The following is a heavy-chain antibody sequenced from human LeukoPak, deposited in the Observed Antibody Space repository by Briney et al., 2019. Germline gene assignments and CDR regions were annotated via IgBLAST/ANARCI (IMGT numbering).Heavy chain of an antibody. V-gene: IGHV3-21*01. D-gene: IGHD2-2*01. CDR2: ISSSSSYI. CDR3: ARDHVEYQLPYYYYYMDV. CDR1: GFTFSSYS. Sequence: GGSLRLSCAASGFTFSSYSMNWVLQAPGKGLEWVSSISSSSSYIYYADSVKGRLNISRDNAKNSLYLQMNSLRAADKAVYYCARDHVEYQLPYYYYYMDVWGKGTKVTVSS. J-gene: IGHJ6*03.